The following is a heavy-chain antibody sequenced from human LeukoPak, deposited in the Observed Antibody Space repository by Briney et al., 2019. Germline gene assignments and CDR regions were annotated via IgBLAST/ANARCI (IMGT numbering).Heavy chain of an antibody. D-gene: IGHD6-13*01. Sequence: SETLSLTCTVSGGSVTTSSYCWAWIRQPPGKGLEWIGSICYRGSTYYRPSLRSRLTLSIDTYKDQLPLKGKSVTAAETAVYYCARDESGIAAHGKLSSRGPYFDKLPPRFDFWGQGALVIVSS. CDR1: GGSVTTSSYC. V-gene: IGHV4-39*06. CDR2: ICYRGST. CDR3: ARDESGIAAHGKLSSRGPYFDKLPPRFDF. J-gene: IGHJ4*02.